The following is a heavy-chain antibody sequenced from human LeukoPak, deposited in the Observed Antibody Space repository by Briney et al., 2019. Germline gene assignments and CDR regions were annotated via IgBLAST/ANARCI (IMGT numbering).Heavy chain of an antibody. CDR2: INSDGSST. Sequence: GGSLRLSCAASGFTVSSSYMSWVRQAPGKGLVWVSRINSDGSSTSYADSVKGRFTISRDNAKNTLYLQMNSLRAEDTAVYYCARFDYGDFVGAADYWGQGTLVTVSS. CDR3: ARFDYGDFVGAADY. J-gene: IGHJ4*02. CDR1: GFTVSSSY. V-gene: IGHV3-74*01. D-gene: IGHD4-17*01.